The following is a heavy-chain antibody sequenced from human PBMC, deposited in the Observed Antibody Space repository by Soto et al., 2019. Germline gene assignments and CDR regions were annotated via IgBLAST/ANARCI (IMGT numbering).Heavy chain of an antibody. Sequence: QITLKESGPTLVKPTQTLTLTCTFSGFSLSTPRVAVGWIRQPPGKALEWLALIYWADDKRYSPFLKSSLTITKDTSKNPVVLTMANMDPVETATYYCAHSVVAGLGYYFDYWGQGTLFTVSS. D-gene: IGHD6-19*01. V-gene: IGHV2-5*02. CDR1: GFSLSTPRVA. CDR2: IYWADDK. CDR3: AHSVVAGLGYYFDY. J-gene: IGHJ4*02.